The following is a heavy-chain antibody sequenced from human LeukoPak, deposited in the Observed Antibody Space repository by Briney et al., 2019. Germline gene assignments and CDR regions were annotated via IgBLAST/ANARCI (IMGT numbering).Heavy chain of an antibody. CDR3: AKDIPQRDWFALYSHPRIDY. CDR2: ISYEGSNK. CDR1: GFTFSSYA. Sequence: GGSLRLSCAASGFTFSSYAMHWVRQAPGKGLEWVAVISYEGSNKYYADSVKGRFTISRDNSKNTLYLQMNSLRAEDTAVYYCAKDIPQRDWFALYSHPRIDYWGKGTLVTVSS. D-gene: IGHD3-9*01. V-gene: IGHV3-30-3*01. J-gene: IGHJ4*02.